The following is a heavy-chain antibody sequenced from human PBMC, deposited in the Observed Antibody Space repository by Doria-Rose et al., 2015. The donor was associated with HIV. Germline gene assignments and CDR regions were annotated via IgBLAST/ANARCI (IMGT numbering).Heavy chain of an antibody. Sequence: QVQLQQRGAGLVKPPETLSLTCAVFGGSFSGYYWSWIRQPPGKGLEWIGEINHSGSTNYKTSLKSRVTISLDTSKNLFSLKLSSVTAADTAVYYCARGLLRGGWNDVDYYYGMDVWGQGTTVTVSS. V-gene: IGHV4-34*01. D-gene: IGHD1-1*01. J-gene: IGHJ6*02. CDR1: GGSFSGYY. CDR3: ARGLLRGGWNDVDYYYGMDV. CDR2: INHSGST.